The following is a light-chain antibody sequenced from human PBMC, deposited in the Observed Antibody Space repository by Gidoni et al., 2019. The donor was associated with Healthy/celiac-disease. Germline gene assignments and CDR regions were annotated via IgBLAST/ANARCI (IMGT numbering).Light chain of an antibody. CDR1: SSNIGAGYD. CDR3: QSYDSSLSGVV. V-gene: IGLV1-40*01. J-gene: IGLJ2*01. Sequence: QSVLTQPPSVSGAPGQTVTITCTERSSNIGAGYDVHWYQQLPGTAPTLLIYGHSNRPSGVPDRFSCSKSGTSASLAITGLQAEDDADYYCQSYDSSLSGVVFGGGTKLXV. CDR2: GHS.